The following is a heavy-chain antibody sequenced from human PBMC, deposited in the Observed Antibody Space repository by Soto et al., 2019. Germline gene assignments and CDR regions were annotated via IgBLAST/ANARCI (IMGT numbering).Heavy chain of an antibody. V-gene: IGHV3-48*02. Sequence: GGSLRLSCAASGFTFSIYSMNWVLQAPWKGLEWISYITNGGTTIYYADSVKGRFTISRDNAKNSLYLHMNSLRDDDTAVYYCATPVVRFLEWTTDYWGQGTLVTVSS. CDR2: ITNGGTTI. D-gene: IGHD3-3*01. J-gene: IGHJ4*02. CDR3: ATPVVRFLEWTTDY. CDR1: GFTFSIYS.